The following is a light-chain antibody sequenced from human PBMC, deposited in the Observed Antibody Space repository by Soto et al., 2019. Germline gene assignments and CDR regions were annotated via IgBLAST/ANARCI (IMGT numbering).Light chain of an antibody. CDR1: QSVSSY. Sequence: EILFTQSPATLSLSPGERATLSCRASQSVSSYLAWYQQKPGQAPRLLIYDASNRDTGIPARFSGSGSGTDFTLTISSLEPEDFEVYYCQQRSNWLITFGQGTRLEIK. CDR2: DAS. CDR3: QQRSNWLIT. J-gene: IGKJ5*01. V-gene: IGKV3-11*01.